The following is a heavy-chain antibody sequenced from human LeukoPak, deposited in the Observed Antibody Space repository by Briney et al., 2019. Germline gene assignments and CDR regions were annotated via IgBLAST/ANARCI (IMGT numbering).Heavy chain of an antibody. CDR1: GFTFSSYS. D-gene: IGHD3-9*01. CDR2: ISSSSSYI. Sequence: GGSLRLSCAASGFTFSSYSMNWVRQAPGKGLEWVSSISSSSSYIYYADSVKGRFIISRDNAKNSLFLQMNSLRAEDTAVYYCARATSDNILTGYYSPWGQGTLVTVSS. CDR3: ARATSDNILTGYYSP. J-gene: IGHJ5*02. V-gene: IGHV3-21*01.